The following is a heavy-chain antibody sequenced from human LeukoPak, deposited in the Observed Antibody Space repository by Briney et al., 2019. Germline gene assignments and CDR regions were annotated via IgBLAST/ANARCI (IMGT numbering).Heavy chain of an antibody. CDR3: ARVDSSGWSVDY. Sequence: ASVKVSCKASGYTFTSYDINWVRQATGQGLEWMGWMNPNSGNTGYAQKFQGRVTITRNTSISTAYMELSSLRSEDTAVSYCARVDSSGWSVDYWGQGTLVTVSS. V-gene: IGHV1-8*03. CDR2: MNPNSGNT. D-gene: IGHD6-19*01. J-gene: IGHJ4*02. CDR1: GYTFTSYD.